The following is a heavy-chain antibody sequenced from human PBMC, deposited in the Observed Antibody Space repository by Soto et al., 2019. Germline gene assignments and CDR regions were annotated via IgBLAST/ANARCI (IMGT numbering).Heavy chain of an antibody. V-gene: IGHV1-3*01. J-gene: IGHJ6*02. Sequence: VASVKVSCKASGYTFTSYAMHWVRQAPGQRLEWMGWINAGNGNTKYSQKFQGRVTITRDTSASTAYMELSSLRSEDTAVYYCAREDYDFWSGYPKDYYYGMDVWGQGTTVTVSS. CDR1: GYTFTSYA. CDR3: AREDYDFWSGYPKDYYYGMDV. CDR2: INAGNGNT. D-gene: IGHD3-3*01.